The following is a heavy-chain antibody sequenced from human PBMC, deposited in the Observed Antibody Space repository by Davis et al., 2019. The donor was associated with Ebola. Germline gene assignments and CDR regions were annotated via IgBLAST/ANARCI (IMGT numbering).Heavy chain of an antibody. CDR1: GFTFSSYS. V-gene: IGHV3-48*02. J-gene: IGHJ3*02. CDR3: ARVEFVAAAGAFDI. Sequence: GESLKISCAASGFTFSSYSMNWVRQAPGKGLEWVSYISSSSTIYYADSVKGRFTISRDNAKNSLYLQMNSLRDEDTAVYYCARVEFVAAAGAFDIWGQGTMVTVSS. D-gene: IGHD6-13*01. CDR2: ISSSSTI.